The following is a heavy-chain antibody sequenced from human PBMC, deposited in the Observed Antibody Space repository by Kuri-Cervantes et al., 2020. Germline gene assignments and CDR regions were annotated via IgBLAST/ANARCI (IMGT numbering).Heavy chain of an antibody. Sequence: SETLSLTCAVYGGSFSGYYWSWIRQPPGKGLEWIGETNHSGSTYYNPSLKSRVTISVDTSKNQFSLKLSSVTAADTAVYYCASMVRAGAFDIWGQGTMVTVSS. V-gene: IGHV4-34*01. CDR3: ASMVRAGAFDI. D-gene: IGHD3-10*01. J-gene: IGHJ3*02. CDR2: TNHSGST. CDR1: GGSFSGYY.